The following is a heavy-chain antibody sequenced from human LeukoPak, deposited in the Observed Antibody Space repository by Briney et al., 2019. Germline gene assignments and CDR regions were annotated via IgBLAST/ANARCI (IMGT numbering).Heavy chain of an antibody. CDR1: GYIFTGYY. Sequence: ASVKVSCKASGYIFTGYYIHWVRQAPGQGLEWMGWINPNSGVTHYPQKFQGRVTMTRDTSIRTAYMEVSSLRSDDTAVYYCARGQQWLEAFDYWGLGTLVTVSS. CDR3: ARGQQWLEAFDY. V-gene: IGHV1-2*02. J-gene: IGHJ4*02. CDR2: INPNSGVT. D-gene: IGHD6-19*01.